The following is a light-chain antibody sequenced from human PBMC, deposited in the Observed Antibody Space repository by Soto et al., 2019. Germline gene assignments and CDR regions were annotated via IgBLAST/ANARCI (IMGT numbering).Light chain of an antibody. CDR1: SSNIGANYD. Sequence: QSVLTQPPSVSGAPGQRVTISCTGSSSNIGANYDVHWYQQRPGTAPKLLIFGNSNRPSGVPDRFSGSKSGNTASLTVSGLQADDEAAYYCSSFAGSDSVVFGGGTKLTVL. CDR2: GNS. CDR3: SSFAGSDSVV. J-gene: IGLJ2*01. V-gene: IGLV1-40*01.